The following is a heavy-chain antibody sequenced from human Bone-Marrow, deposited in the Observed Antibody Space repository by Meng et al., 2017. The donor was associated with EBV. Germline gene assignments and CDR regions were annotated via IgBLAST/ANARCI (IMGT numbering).Heavy chain of an antibody. CDR1: GFTFDDYD. D-gene: IGHD1-26*01. CDR2: ISWNSGTT. V-gene: IGHV3-9*01. Sequence: SLRLSCAASGFTFDDYDMLWVRQAPGKGLEWVSGISWNSGTTAYADSVKGRFTISRDNAKNSLYLQMNSLKLEDTALYYCGKDLGRRGEGATIHYWGQGTLVTVSS. J-gene: IGHJ4*02. CDR3: GKDLGRRGEGATIHY.